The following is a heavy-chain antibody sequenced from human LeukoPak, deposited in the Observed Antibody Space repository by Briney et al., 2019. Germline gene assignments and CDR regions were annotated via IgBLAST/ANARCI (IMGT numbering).Heavy chain of an antibody. V-gene: IGHV1-8*01. Sequence: ASVKVSCKASGYTFTSYDINWVRQATGQGLEWMGWMNPNSGNTGYAQKFRGRVTMTRNTSISTAYMELSSLRSEDTAVYYCARAEQLAESDYWGQGTLVTVSS. CDR2: MNPNSGNT. CDR3: ARAEQLAESDY. D-gene: IGHD6-6*01. CDR1: GYTFTSYD. J-gene: IGHJ4*02.